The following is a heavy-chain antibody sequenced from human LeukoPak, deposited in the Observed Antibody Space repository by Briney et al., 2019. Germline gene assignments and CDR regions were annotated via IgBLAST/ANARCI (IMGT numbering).Heavy chain of an antibody. J-gene: IGHJ4*02. Sequence: GWISPYNGNTHYSPKLQGRVALTTDTSTSTAYMELRSLRSDDTAVYYCARRKGSEVPGNDYWGQGTLVTVS. D-gene: IGHD1-1*01. V-gene: IGHV1-18*01. CDR2: ISPYNGNT. CDR3: ARRKGSEVPGNDY.